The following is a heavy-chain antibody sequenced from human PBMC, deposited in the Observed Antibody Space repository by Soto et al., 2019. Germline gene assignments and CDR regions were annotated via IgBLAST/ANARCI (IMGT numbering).Heavy chain of an antibody. J-gene: IGHJ4*02. CDR3: ARGRRDGYNFPFDY. D-gene: IGHD5-12*01. Sequence: QVQLQQWGAGLLKPSETLSLTCAVYGGSFSGYYWSWIRQPPGKGLEWIGEINHSGSTNYNPSLKSRVTISVDTSKNQFSLKLSSVTAADTAVYYCARGRRDGYNFPFDYWGQGTLVTVSS. CDR1: GGSFSGYY. CDR2: INHSGST. V-gene: IGHV4-34*01.